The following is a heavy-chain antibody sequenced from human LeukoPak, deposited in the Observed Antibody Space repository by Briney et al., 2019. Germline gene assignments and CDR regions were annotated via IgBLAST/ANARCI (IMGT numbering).Heavy chain of an antibody. CDR3: ARHYLSDGVLSTFDP. Sequence: SETLSLTCTVSGGSISSSPYYWGWIRQPPGKGLEWIGTIYYRGSTYSNPSLNSRVTISLDTSKNQFSLRLRSVTAADTALYYCARHYLSDGVLSTFDPWGQGTLVTVSS. D-gene: IGHD2-2*01. V-gene: IGHV4-39*01. CDR1: GGSISSSPYY. J-gene: IGHJ5*02. CDR2: IYYRGST.